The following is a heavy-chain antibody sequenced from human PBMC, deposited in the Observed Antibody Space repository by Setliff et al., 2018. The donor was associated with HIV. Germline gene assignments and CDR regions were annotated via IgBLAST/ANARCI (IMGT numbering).Heavy chain of an antibody. Sequence: SGPTLVNPTQTLTLTCTFSGFSLNTVGMCVSWIRQPLGKALEWLARIDWDDDKYYITSLKTRLTISKDTSKNQVVLTMTNMDPVDSGTYFCARTRPPSGLASAYFFDSWGQGTLVTVSS. D-gene: IGHD6-25*01. V-gene: IGHV2-70*11. CDR3: ARTRPPSGLASAYFFDS. CDR1: GFSLNTVGMC. CDR2: IDWDDDK. J-gene: IGHJ4*02.